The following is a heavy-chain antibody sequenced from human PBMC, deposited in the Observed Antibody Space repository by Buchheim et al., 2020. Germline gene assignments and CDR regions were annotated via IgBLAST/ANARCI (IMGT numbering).Heavy chain of an antibody. CDR2: IYHSGST. J-gene: IGHJ4*02. V-gene: IGHV4-4*02. Sequence: QVQLQESGPGLEKPSGTLSLTCAVSGGSISSSNWWSWVRQPPGKGLEWIGEIYHSGSTNYNPSLKSRVTISVDKSKNQFSLKLSSVTAADTAVYYCARNRLTEYYYDSSGYYGLDYWGQGTL. D-gene: IGHD3-22*01. CDR3: ARNRLTEYYYDSSGYYGLDY. CDR1: GGSISSSNW.